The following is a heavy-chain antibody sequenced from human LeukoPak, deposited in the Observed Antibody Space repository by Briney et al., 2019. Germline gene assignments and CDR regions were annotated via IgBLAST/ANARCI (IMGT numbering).Heavy chain of an antibody. CDR2: IIPIFGTA. CDR3: ARDADSGYDFRSVSFDY. V-gene: IGHV1-69*13. D-gene: IGHD5-12*01. J-gene: IGHJ4*02. Sequence: SVKVSCKASGGTFSSYAISWVRQAPGQGLEWMGGIIPIFGTANYAQKFQGRVTITADESTSTAYMELSSLRSEDTAVYYCARDADSGYDFRSVSFDYWGQGTLVTVSS. CDR1: GGTFSSYA.